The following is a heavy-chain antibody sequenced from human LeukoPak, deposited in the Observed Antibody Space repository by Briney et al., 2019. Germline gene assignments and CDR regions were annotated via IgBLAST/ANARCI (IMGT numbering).Heavy chain of an antibody. CDR3: AKGPNNKYDSTDSRTISNWFDP. CDR1: GFMFASYG. V-gene: IGHV3-23*01. D-gene: IGHD3-22*01. Sequence: PGGSLRLSCNASGFMFASYGMSWVRQPPGKGLEWVSVISGSGGTTYYADSVKGRFTISRDNSKNTLYLQKKSLRAEDTAVYYCAKGPNNKYDSTDSRTISNWFDPWGQGTLATVSS. CDR2: ISGSGGTT. J-gene: IGHJ5*02.